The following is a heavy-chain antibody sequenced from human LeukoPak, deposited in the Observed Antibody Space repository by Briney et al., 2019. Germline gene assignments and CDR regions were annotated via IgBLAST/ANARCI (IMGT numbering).Heavy chain of an antibody. V-gene: IGHV3-23*01. D-gene: IGHD3-22*01. J-gene: IGHJ4*02. CDR3: AKDSGPYTSGYYGH. CDR1: GFTFSSHS. Sequence: GGPLRLSCVASGFTFSSHSINWVRQAPGKGLEWIATVTSTNKIHYADSVKGRFTISRDNSKNTLFLQMNSLRAEDTAVYYCAKDSGPYTSGYYGHWGQGTLVTVSS. CDR2: VTSTNKI.